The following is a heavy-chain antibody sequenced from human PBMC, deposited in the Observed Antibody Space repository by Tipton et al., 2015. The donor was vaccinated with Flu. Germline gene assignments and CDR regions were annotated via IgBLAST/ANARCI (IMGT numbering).Heavy chain of an antibody. V-gene: IGHV4-4*07. D-gene: IGHD3-22*01. Sequence: TLSLTCTVSGGSISSYYWSWIRQPAGKGLEWIGRIYTSGSTNYNPSLKSRVTMSVDTSKNQFSLKLSSVTAADTAGYYCARDFSHYYDSIGNDYWGQGTLVTVSS. CDR2: IYTSGST. J-gene: IGHJ4*02. CDR1: GGSISSYY. CDR3: ARDFSHYYDSIGNDY.